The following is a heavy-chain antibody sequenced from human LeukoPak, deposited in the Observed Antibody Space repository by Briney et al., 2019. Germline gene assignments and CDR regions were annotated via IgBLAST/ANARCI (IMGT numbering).Heavy chain of an antibody. V-gene: IGHV1-24*01. CDR3: ATFTIFGVVIRPFDY. CDR2: FDPEDGET. CDR1: AYTLTELS. J-gene: IGHJ4*02. Sequence: ASVKVSCKVSAYTLTELSMHWVRQAPGKGLEWMGGFDPEDGETIYAQKFQGRVTMTEDTSTDTAYMELSSLRSEDTAVYYCATFTIFGVVIRPFDYWGQGTLVTVSS. D-gene: IGHD3-3*01.